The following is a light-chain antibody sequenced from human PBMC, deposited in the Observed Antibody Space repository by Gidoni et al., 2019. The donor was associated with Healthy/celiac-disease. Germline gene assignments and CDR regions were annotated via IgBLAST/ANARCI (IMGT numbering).Light chain of an antibody. Sequence: DIQMTQFPSSLPASVGDRVTITCQASQDISNYLNWYQQKPGKAPKLLIYDASNLETGVPSRFSGSGSGTDFTFTISSLQPEDIATYYCQQYDNLGVTFGGGTKVEIK. CDR2: DAS. CDR1: QDISNY. J-gene: IGKJ4*01. CDR3: QQYDNLGVT. V-gene: IGKV1-33*01.